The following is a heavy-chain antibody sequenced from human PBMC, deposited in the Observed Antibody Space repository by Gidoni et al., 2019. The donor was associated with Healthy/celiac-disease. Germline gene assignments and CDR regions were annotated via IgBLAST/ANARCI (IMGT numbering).Heavy chain of an antibody. V-gene: IGHV1-2*02. D-gene: IGHD1-1*01. J-gene: IGHJ5*02. CDR2: INPNGGGT. CDR3: ARPVIPGNGWFDP. CDR1: GYTFTGYY. Sequence: QVQLVQSGAEVKKPGASVKVSCKASGYTFTGYYMQWVRQAPGQGLEWMGWINPNGGGTNYAQKLQGRVTMTRDTSISTAYMGLSRLRSDDPAVYYCARPVIPGNGWFDPWGQGTLVTVSS.